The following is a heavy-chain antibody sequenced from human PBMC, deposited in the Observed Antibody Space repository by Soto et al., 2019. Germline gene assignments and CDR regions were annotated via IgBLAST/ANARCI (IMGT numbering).Heavy chain of an antibody. CDR2: INHSGST. Sequence: SETLSLTCAVYGGSFSGYYWSWIRQPPGKGLEWIGEINHSGSTNYNPSLKSRVTISVDTSKNQFSLKLSSVTAADTAVYYCARVRKQWLVAHYYHYGMDVWGQGSTVTVSS. CDR1: GGSFSGYY. V-gene: IGHV4-34*01. J-gene: IGHJ6*02. D-gene: IGHD6-19*01. CDR3: ARVRKQWLVAHYYHYGMDV.